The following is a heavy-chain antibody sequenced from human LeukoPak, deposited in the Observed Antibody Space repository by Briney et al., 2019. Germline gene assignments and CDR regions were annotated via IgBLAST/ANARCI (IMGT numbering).Heavy chain of an antibody. Sequence: PGGSLRLSCAASGFTFSSYGMQWVRQAPGKGLEGVAVIWYDGSNKYYADSVKGRFTISRDNSKNTLYLQMNSLRAEDTAVYYCAKVATTYYFDYWGQGTLVTVCS. D-gene: IGHD5-12*01. CDR3: AKVATTYYFDY. J-gene: IGHJ4*02. CDR1: GFTFSSYG. V-gene: IGHV3-33*06. CDR2: IWYDGSNK.